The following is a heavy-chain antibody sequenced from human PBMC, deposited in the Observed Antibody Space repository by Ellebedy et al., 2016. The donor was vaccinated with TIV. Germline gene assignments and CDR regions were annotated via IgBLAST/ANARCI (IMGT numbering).Heavy chain of an antibody. CDR3: AREHLQLQYGDYWYFDL. D-gene: IGHD5-24*01. CDR1: GGSISSYY. J-gene: IGHJ2*01. V-gene: IGHV4-59*01. CDR2: IYYSGST. Sequence: SETLSLXCTVSGGSISSYYWSWIRQPPGKGLEWIGYIYYSGSTNYNPSLKSRVTISVDTSKNQFSLKLSSVTAADTAVYYCAREHLQLQYGDYWYFDLWGRGTLVTVSS.